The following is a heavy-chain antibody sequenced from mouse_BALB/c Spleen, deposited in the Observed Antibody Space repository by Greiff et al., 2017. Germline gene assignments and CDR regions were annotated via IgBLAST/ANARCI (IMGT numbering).Heavy chain of an antibody. V-gene: IGHV1S81*02. CDR3: ARTSMITYGGYAMDY. J-gene: IGHJ4*01. CDR2: INPSNGRT. Sequence: QVQLQQPGAELVKPGASVKLSCKASGYTFTSYWMHWVKQRPGQGLEWIGEINPSNGRTNYNEKFKSKATLTVDKSSSTAYMQLSSLTSEDSAVYYCARTSMITYGGYAMDYWGQGTSVTVSS. D-gene: IGHD2-4*01. CDR1: GYTFTSYW.